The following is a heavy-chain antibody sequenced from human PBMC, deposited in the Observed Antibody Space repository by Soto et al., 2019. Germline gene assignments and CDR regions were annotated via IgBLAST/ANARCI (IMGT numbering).Heavy chain of an antibody. CDR1: GDSVSSNNAA. CDR2: TYYRSKWYN. J-gene: IGHJ4*02. CDR3: AREVTGSWDT. Sequence: SQTLSLTCGISGDSVSSNNAAWDWITQSPSRGLEWLGRTYYRSKWYNEYAVSVKGRITINPDTSKNHFSLLLNSVTPEDTALYYCAREVTGSWDTWGRGTLVTVSS. V-gene: IGHV6-1*01. D-gene: IGHD6-13*01.